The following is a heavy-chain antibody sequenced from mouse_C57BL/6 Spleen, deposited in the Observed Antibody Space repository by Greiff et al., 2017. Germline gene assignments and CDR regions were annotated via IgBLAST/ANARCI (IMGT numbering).Heavy chain of an antibody. D-gene: IGHD1-1*01. CDR2: INPSTGGT. V-gene: IGHV1-42*01. J-gene: IGHJ2*01. Sequence: VQLQQSGPELVKPGASVKISCKASGYSFTGYYMNWVKQSPEKSLEWIGEINPSTGGTTYNQKFKAKATLTEDKSSSTAYMQLKSLTSEDSAVYYCASGYYGSSLDYWGQGTTRTVSS. CDR1: GYSFTGYY. CDR3: ASGYYGSSLDY.